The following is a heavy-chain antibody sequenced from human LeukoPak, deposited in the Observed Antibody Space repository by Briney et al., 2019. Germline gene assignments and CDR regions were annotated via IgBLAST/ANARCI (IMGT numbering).Heavy chain of an antibody. CDR3: VREARLGRTGTSSAFDI. CDR1: GFTFSDPY. Sequence: PGGSLRLSCAASGFTFSDPYMSWIRHPPGKGLEWVSKITGSGDNVFYAASVRGRFTISRDNANNSLYLQMNSLRPEGTGVYYCVREARLGRTGTSSAFDIWGQGTMVVVSS. V-gene: IGHV3-11*01. D-gene: IGHD1-1*01. CDR2: ITGSGDNV. J-gene: IGHJ3*02.